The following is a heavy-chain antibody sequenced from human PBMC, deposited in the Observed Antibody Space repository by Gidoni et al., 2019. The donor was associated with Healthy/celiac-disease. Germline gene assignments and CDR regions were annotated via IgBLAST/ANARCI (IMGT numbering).Heavy chain of an antibody. CDR2: ISSSSSYT. D-gene: IGHD3-9*01. J-gene: IGHJ1*01. CDR1: GFSFSDYY. CDR3: ATGDLLTGGEYFQH. Sequence: QVQLVESGGGLVKPGGSLRLSCAASGFSFSDYYVSRIRQAPGKGLEWVSYISSSSSYTNYSDSVKGRFTISRDNAKNSLYLQMNSLRAEDTAVYYCATGDLLTGGEYFQHWGQGTLVTVSS. V-gene: IGHV3-11*05.